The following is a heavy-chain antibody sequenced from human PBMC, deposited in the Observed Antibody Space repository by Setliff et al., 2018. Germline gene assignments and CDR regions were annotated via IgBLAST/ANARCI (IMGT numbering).Heavy chain of an antibody. CDR2: INRDGSEK. CDR1: GFTFSSYW. Sequence: GGSLRLSCAGSGFTFSSYWMTWVRQVPGRGLEWVANINRDGSEKYYLDSVKGRFTISRDNAEKSLWLHMNSLRGDDAAVYYCASDPSYASSLYYYLEVWGKGTTVTVSS. V-gene: IGHV3-7*01. CDR3: ASDPSYASSLYYYLEV. J-gene: IGHJ6*03. D-gene: IGHD6-13*01.